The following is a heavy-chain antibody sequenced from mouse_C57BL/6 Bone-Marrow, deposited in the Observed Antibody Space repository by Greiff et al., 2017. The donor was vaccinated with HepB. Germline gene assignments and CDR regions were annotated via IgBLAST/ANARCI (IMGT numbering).Heavy chain of an antibody. J-gene: IGHJ2*01. Sequence: EVKLQQSGAELVRPGSSVKMSCKPSGYTLQGYGINWVKRGPGRGLEGIGYINIGNGYTEYNEKFKGKATLTSDTSSSTAYMQLSSLTSEDSAIYFCARRSTVVASFDYWGQGTTLTVSS. CDR2: INIGNGYT. D-gene: IGHD1-1*01. V-gene: IGHV1-58*01. CDR1: GYTLQGYG. CDR3: ARRSTVVASFDY.